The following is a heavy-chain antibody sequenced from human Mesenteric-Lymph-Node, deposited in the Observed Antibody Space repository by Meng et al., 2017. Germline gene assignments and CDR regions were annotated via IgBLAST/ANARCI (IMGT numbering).Heavy chain of an antibody. D-gene: IGHD6-13*01. CDR1: GFSLSNNF. V-gene: IGHV3-74*03. J-gene: IGHJ3*01. Sequence: GGSLRLSCAASGFSLSNNFMYWVRQPPGKGLLWVSRIKPNASITEYADSVKGRFTISRDDAKNPLYLQMNSLRAEDTAVYYCARDHGWQQLGTWGQGTMVTVSS. CDR3: ARDHGWQQLGT. CDR2: IKPNASIT.